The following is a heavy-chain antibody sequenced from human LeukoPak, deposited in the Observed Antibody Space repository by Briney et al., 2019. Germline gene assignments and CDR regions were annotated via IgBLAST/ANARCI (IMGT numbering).Heavy chain of an antibody. D-gene: IGHD3-16*01. J-gene: IGHJ4*02. Sequence: SVQVSCKASGGTFSSYAISWVRQAPGQGLEWMGGIIPIFGTANYAQKFQGRVTITTDESTSTAYLELSSLRCEDTAVYCCARETPMITFGGVFDYWGQGTLVTVSS. V-gene: IGHV1-69*05. CDR1: GGTFSSYA. CDR2: IIPIFGTA. CDR3: ARETPMITFGGVFDY.